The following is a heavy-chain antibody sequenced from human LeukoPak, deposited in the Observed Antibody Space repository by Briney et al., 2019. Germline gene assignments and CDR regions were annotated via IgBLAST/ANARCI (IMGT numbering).Heavy chain of an antibody. V-gene: IGHV5-10-1*01. J-gene: IGHJ4*02. CDR1: GYSFTSYW. D-gene: IGHD4-17*01. CDR2: IDPSDSYT. Sequence: GESLKISCKCSGYSFTSYWISWVRQMPGKGLEWMGRIDPSDSYTNYSPSFQGHVTISADKSISTAYLQWSSLKASDTAMYYCARHTTTVTPLFDYWGQGTLVTVSS. CDR3: ARHTTTVTPLFDY.